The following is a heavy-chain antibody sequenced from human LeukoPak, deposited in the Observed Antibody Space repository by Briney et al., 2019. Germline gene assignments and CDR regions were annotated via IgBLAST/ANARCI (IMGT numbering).Heavy chain of an antibody. CDR1: GGTFSSYA. Sequence: GASVKVSCKASGGTFSSYAISWVRQAPGQGLEWMGRIIPIFGTANYAQKFQGRVTITTDESTSTAYMELSSLRSEDTAVYYCARGGISHDSSGYYDYWGQGTLVTVSS. CDR3: ARGGISHDSSGYYDY. CDR2: IIPIFGTA. V-gene: IGHV1-69*05. D-gene: IGHD3-22*01. J-gene: IGHJ4*02.